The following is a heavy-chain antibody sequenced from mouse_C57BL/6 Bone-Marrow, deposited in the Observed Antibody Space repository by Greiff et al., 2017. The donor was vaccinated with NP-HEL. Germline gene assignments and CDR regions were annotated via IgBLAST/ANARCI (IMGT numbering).Heavy chain of an antibody. CDR1: GYTFTSYW. CDR3: ARYYDYDAWFAY. Sequence: VQLQQPGAELVRPGSSVKLSCKASGYTFTSYWMHWVKQRPIQGLAWIGNIDPSDSETHYNQTFKDKATLTVDKSSSTAYMQLSSLTSEDSAVYYCARYYDYDAWFAYWGQGTLVTVSA. V-gene: IGHV1-52*01. D-gene: IGHD2-4*01. CDR2: IDPSDSET. J-gene: IGHJ3*01.